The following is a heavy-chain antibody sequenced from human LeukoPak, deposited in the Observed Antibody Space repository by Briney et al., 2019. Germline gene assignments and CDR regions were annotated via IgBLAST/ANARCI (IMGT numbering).Heavy chain of an antibody. CDR2: ISGSGGST. CDR3: EKDGRLYGDQPQVAY. V-gene: IGHV3-23*01. Sequence: GSSMRLSCAASGFTFSIYSISSVRQARRKGLESVSSISGSGGSTYYADSVKGRFTISRENSKNTLYLQMNSLRAEHTDVYYCEKDGRLYGDQPQVAYWGQGNLVTVSS. CDR1: GFTFSIYS. J-gene: IGHJ4*02. D-gene: IGHD4-17*01.